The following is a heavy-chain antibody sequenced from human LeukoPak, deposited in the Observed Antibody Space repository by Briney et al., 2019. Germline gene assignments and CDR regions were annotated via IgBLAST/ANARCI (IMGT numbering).Heavy chain of an antibody. CDR1: GGSISSYY. Sequence: SETLSLTCTVSGGSISSYYWSWIRQPAGKGLEWIGRIYTSGSTNYNPSLKSRVAMSVDTSKNQFSLKLSSVTAADTAVYYCARLRGAMTPVTSDFDYWGQGTLVTVSS. CDR3: ARLRGAMTPVTSDFDY. D-gene: IGHD4-17*01. CDR2: IYTSGST. V-gene: IGHV4-4*07. J-gene: IGHJ4*02.